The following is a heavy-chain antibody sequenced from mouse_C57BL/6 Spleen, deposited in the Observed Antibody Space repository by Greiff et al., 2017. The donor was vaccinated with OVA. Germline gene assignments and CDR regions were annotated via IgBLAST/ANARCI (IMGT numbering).Heavy chain of an antibody. J-gene: IGHJ4*01. Sequence: QVQLKESGPGLVAPSQSLSITCTVSGFSLTSYGVSWVRQPPGKGLEWLGVIWGDGSTNYHSALISRRSISKATSKSTVILQLNSLQTDDTATSYCAKDDDDGADARDDWGQGTSVTVSS. V-gene: IGHV2-3*01. CDR3: AKDDDDGADARDD. D-gene: IGHD2-4*01. CDR2: IWGDGST. CDR1: GFSLTSYG.